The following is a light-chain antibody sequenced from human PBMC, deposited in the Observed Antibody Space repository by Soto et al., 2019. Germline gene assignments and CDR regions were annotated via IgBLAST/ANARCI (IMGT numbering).Light chain of an antibody. V-gene: IGKV3-20*01. CDR3: RQYGSSRT. J-gene: IGKJ1*01. CDR1: QSVSNNY. CDR2: GAS. Sequence: EIVLTQSPGTLSLSPGEIATLSCRASQSVSNNYLAWYQQKPGQAPRLLIYGASNRATGIPDRFSGSGSGTEFTLTISRLEPEDFAVYYCRQYGSSRTFGQGTKVEIK.